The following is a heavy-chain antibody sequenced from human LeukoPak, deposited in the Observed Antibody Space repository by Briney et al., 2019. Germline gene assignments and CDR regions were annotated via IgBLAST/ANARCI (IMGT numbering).Heavy chain of an antibody. V-gene: IGHV3-74*01. CDR3: ATTTIYYFDY. J-gene: IGHJ4*02. D-gene: IGHD3-3*01. Sequence: GGSLRLSCAASGFTFSSYWMHWVRQASGKGLVWVSRINTDGSSTSYADSVKGRFTISRDNAKNTLYLQMNSLRAEDTAVYYCATTTIYYFDYWGQGTLVTVSS. CDR1: GFTFSSYW. CDR2: INTDGSST.